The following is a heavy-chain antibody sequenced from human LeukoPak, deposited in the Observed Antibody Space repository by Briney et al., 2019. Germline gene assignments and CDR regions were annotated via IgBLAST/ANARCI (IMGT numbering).Heavy chain of an antibody. J-gene: IGHJ4*02. CDR2: ISSTSSYI. CDR1: GFTFSSYS. CDR3: ARDYYGSGSYSALFEY. V-gene: IGHV3-21*01. D-gene: IGHD3-10*01. Sequence: GGSLRLSCAASGFTFSSYSMNWVRQAPGKGLEWVSSISSTSSYIYYADSVKGRFTISRDNAKNSLYLQMNSLRAEDTAVYYCARDYYGSGSYSALFEYRGQGTLVTVSS.